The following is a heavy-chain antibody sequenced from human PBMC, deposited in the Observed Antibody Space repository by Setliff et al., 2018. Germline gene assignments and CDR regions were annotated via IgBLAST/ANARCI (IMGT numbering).Heavy chain of an antibody. V-gene: IGHV1-18*01. CDR2: INTDNGKT. J-gene: IGHJ4*02. CDR3: ARRGGWYFSFDY. Sequence: EASVKVSCKTSGYSFTTEGITWVRQAPGQGLEWMGAINTDNGKTDYAQKFQGRVTMSTDTSTTMAYMELRGLRSDDTAVYYCARRGGWYFSFDYWGQGTLVTVSS. CDR1: GYSFTTEG. D-gene: IGHD6-19*01.